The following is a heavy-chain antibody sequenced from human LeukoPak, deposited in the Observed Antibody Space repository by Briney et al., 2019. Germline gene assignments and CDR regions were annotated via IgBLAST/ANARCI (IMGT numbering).Heavy chain of an antibody. J-gene: IGHJ3*02. CDR2: INSDESNT. D-gene: IGHD2-8*01. CDR3: GRGGNGIDI. Sequence: GGSLRLSCAASGFTFSHYLMHWVRQAPGKGLVWVSRINSDESNTNSYADSVKGRFIISRDNSKNTLYLQMNSLRAEDTAVYFCGRGGNGIDIWGQGTTVIVSS. CDR1: GFTFSHYL. V-gene: IGHV3-74*01.